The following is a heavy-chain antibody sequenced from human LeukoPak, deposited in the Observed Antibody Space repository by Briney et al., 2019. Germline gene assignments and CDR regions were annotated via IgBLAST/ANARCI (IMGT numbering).Heavy chain of an antibody. CDR1: GFTFDDYA. D-gene: IGHD1-14*01. CDR3: AKDGGAGSRALDY. Sequence: PGGSLRLSCAASGFTFDDYAMHWVRQAPGKGLEWVSGISWNSGSIGYADSVKGRFTISRDNAKNSLYLQMNSLRAEDTALYYCAKDGGAGSRALDYWGQGTLVTVSS. J-gene: IGHJ4*02. CDR2: ISWNSGSI. V-gene: IGHV3-9*01.